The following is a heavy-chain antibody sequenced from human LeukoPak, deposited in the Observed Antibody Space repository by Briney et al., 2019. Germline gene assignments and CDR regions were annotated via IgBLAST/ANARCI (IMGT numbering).Heavy chain of an antibody. CDR2: IDWDDDK. V-gene: IGHV2-70*04. D-gene: IGHD2-2*01. J-gene: IGHJ4*02. CDR1: GFSLSTSGMR. CDR3: ARRTSSAFYFDY. Sequence: SGPALVKPTQTLTLTCTFSGFSLSTSGMRVSWIRQPPGKALEWLARIDWDDDKFYSTSLKTRLTISKDTSKNQVVLTMTNMDPMDTATYYCARRTSSAFYFDYWGLGTLVTVS.